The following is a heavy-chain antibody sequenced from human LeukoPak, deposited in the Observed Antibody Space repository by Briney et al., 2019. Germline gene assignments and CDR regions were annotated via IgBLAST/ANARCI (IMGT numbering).Heavy chain of an antibody. CDR3: ARDKVDGYDFWSGYYTGISC. CDR2: ISSSGSTI. CDR1: EFTFSDYY. D-gene: IGHD3-3*01. V-gene: IGHV3-11*01. J-gene: IGHJ4*02. Sequence: GGSLRLSCAASEFTFSDYYMSWIRQAPGKGLEWVSYISSSGSTIYYADSVKGRFTISRDNAKNSLYLQMNSLRAEDTAVYYCARDKVDGYDFWSGYYTGISCWGQGTLVTVSS.